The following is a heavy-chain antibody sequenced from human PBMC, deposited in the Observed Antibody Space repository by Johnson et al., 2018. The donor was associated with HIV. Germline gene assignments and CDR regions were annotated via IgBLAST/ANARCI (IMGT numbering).Heavy chain of an antibody. CDR1: GFTFDDYA. V-gene: IGHV3-23*04. CDR3: ARDGKVGATPRRAFDI. D-gene: IGHD1-26*01. Sequence: VQLVESGGGLVQPGGSLRLSCAASGFTFDDYAMSWVRQAPGKGLEWVSAISGRGGSPYSDDFAKGRFSISRDNSKNTLYLQMNSLSAEDTAVYYCARDGKVGATPRRAFDIWGQGTMVTVSS. CDR2: ISGRGGSP. J-gene: IGHJ3*02.